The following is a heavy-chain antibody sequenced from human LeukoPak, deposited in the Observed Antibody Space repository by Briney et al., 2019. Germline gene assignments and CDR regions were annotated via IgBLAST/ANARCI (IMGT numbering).Heavy chain of an antibody. CDR3: ARESNSRFYFDY. J-gene: IGHJ4*02. D-gene: IGHD4-11*01. V-gene: IGHV3-7*01. CDR1: GFTFSSYM. CDR2: IKPDGGEK. Sequence: GESLRLSCAASGFTFSSYMMTWVRQAPGKGLEWVANIKPDGGEKFYVDSVRGRFTISRDNAKNSLYLQMNSLRAEDTAVYYCARESNSRFYFDYWGQGTLVTVSS.